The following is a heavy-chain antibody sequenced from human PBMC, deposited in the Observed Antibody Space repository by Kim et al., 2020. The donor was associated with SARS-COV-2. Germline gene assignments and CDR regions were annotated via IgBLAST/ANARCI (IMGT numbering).Heavy chain of an antibody. CDR3: ARADSSWAGLYFDL. D-gene: IGHD6-13*01. CDR1: GYTLTNYA. V-gene: IGHV1-3*01. J-gene: IGHJ2*01. CDR2: INAGNGNT. Sequence: ASVKVSCKASGYTLTNYAMHWVRQAPGQRLEWMGWINAGNGNTKYSQKFQGRVTITRDTSANTADMELSSLRSEDTAVYYCARADSSWAGLYFDLWGRGTLVTVSS.